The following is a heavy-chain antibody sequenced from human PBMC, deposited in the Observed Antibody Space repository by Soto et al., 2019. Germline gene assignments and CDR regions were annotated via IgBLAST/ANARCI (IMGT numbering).Heavy chain of an antibody. D-gene: IGHD3-16*01. CDR2: IRSKANSYET. V-gene: IGHV3-73*01. CDR1: GFTFSGSA. Sequence: EVQLVESGGGLVQPGGSLKLSCAASGFTFSGSAMHWVRQASGKGLEWVGRIRSKANSYETAYAASVKGRFTISRDDSKNTAYLQMNSLKTEDTAVYYCTRPLDLWGCDPWGQGTLVTVSS. CDR3: TRPLDLWGCDP. J-gene: IGHJ5*02.